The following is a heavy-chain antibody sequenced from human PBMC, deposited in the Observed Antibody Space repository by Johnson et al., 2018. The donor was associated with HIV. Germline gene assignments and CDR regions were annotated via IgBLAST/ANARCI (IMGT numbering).Heavy chain of an antibody. CDR3: ARKHPLAGDAFDI. CDR1: GFSFDDYG. V-gene: IGHV3-20*04. CDR2: VKWNGGST. Sequence: EVQLVESGGGVVRPGGSLRLSCEGSGFSFDDYGMNWVRQGPGKGLEWVSGVKWNGGSTGYADSVKGRFTISRDNAKNSLYLQMNSLRAEDTAVYYCARKHPLAGDAFDIWGPGTLVIVSS. J-gene: IGHJ3*02. D-gene: IGHD1-14*01.